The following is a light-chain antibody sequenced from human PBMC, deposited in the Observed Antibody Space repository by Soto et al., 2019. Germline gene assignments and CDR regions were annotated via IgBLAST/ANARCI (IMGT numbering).Light chain of an antibody. CDR2: DAS. V-gene: IGKV3-20*01. Sequence: EIVLTQSPGTLSLSPGERATLSCRASQSVTSNYLAWYQQKPGQAPRLLIYDASNRATGTPDRFLGRGSGTDFTLIISRLEPEDFAVYYWQQYADSPITFGQGTRLESK. CDR1: QSVTSNY. J-gene: IGKJ5*01. CDR3: QQYADSPIT.